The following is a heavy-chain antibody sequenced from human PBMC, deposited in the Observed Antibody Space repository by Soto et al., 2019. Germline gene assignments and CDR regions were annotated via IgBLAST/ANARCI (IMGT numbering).Heavy chain of an antibody. CDR3: ELDNSPYSSGGHNRHFVY. J-gene: IGHJ4*02. D-gene: IGHD6-19*01. CDR1: GFTFSSYA. Sequence: QVQLVESGGGVVQPGRSLRLSCAASGFTFSSYAMHWVRQAPGKGLEWVAVMSYDGSNKYYADSVKGRFSLSRDKSQKTLYLQMTDRRADATAVYYCELDNSPYSSGGHNRHFVYCGQGTLVSVS. CDR2: MSYDGSNK. V-gene: IGHV3-30-3*01.